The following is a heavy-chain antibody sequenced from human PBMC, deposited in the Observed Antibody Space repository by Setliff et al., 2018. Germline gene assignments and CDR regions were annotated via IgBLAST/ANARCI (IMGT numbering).Heavy chain of an antibody. CDR2: ISHSANR. Sequence: SETLSLTCTVSGGSISDNNYYWGWIRQSPGKELEWIGGISHSANRYYNPSFRTGVTISVDMSKNQFFLNLDSVTAADTAVYYCERRQLGKMENYWGPGALVTVSS. D-gene: IGHD2-2*01. CDR3: ERRQLGKMENY. CDR1: GGSISDNNYY. V-gene: IGHV4-39*01. J-gene: IGHJ4*02.